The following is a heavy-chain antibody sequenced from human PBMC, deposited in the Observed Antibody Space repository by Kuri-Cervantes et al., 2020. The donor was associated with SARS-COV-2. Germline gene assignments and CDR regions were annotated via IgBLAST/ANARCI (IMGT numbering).Heavy chain of an antibody. CDR2: ISYDGSNK. CDR3: AREGVREIYYYYYYGMDV. CDR1: GSTFSSYG. Sequence: GGSLRLSCAASGSTFSSYGMHWVRQAPGKGLEWVAVISYDGSNKYYADSVKGRFTISRDNAKNSLYLQMNSLRDEDTAVYYCAREGVREIYYYYYYGMDVWGQGTTVTVSS. J-gene: IGHJ6*02. V-gene: IGHV3-30*03. D-gene: IGHD2-8*01.